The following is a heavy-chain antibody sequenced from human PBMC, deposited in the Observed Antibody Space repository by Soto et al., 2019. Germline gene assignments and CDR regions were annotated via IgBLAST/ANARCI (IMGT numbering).Heavy chain of an antibody. D-gene: IGHD4-17*01. J-gene: IGHJ4*02. CDR2: VIPVFNTS. CDR1: GCAFGRYS. CDR3: ARGDEMTAVTIFEY. Sequence: SVKVSCKASGCAFGRYSVSWVRQAPGQGLEWIGGVIPVFNTSNYSLKFQGRVAIFADLSTSTVFMELRSLRSEDTALYYCARGDEMTAVTIFEYWGQGTLVTVSS. V-gene: IGHV1-69*13.